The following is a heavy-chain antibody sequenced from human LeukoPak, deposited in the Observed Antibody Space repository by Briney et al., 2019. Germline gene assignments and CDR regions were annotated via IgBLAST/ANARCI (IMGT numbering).Heavy chain of an antibody. CDR2: INAGNGNT. Sequence: ASVKVSCKASGYTFTSYGISWVRQAPGQRLEWMGWINAGNGNTKYSQEFQGRVTITRDTSASTAYMELSSLRSEDMAVYYCARDRAGNFDYWGQGTLVTVSS. V-gene: IGHV1-3*03. J-gene: IGHJ4*02. CDR3: ARDRAGNFDY. CDR1: GYTFTSYG.